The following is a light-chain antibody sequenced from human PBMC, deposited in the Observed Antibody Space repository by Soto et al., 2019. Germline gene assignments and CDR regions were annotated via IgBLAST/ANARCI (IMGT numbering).Light chain of an antibody. Sequence: EIVLTQFPGTLSLSPGERATLSCRASQTITSGQLGWYQQKSGQAPRLLIYLISSRATGIPDRFSGSGSGTDFTLTISGLEPEDFAIYYCQHDGSSFGQGTKVEI. V-gene: IGKV3-20*01. CDR1: QTITSGQ. CDR3: QHDGSS. J-gene: IGKJ2*01. CDR2: LIS.